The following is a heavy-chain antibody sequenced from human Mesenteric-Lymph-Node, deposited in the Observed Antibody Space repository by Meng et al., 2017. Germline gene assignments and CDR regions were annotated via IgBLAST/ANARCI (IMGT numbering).Heavy chain of an antibody. Sequence: GESLKISCAASGFTFSSYSMNWVRQAPGKELEWVSSISSSSSYIYYADSVKGRFTISRDNAKNSLYLQMNSLRAEDTAVYYCAHWAVAGTGDAFDIWGQGTMVTVSS. J-gene: IGHJ3*02. CDR2: ISSSSSYI. CDR3: AHWAVAGTGDAFDI. CDR1: GFTFSSYS. V-gene: IGHV3-21*01. D-gene: IGHD6-19*01.